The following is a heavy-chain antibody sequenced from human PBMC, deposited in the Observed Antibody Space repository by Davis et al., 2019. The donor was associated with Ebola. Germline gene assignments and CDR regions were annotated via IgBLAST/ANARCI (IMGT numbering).Heavy chain of an antibody. V-gene: IGHV4-61*09. Sequence: LRLSCTVSGDSISSAYFAWSWVRQPAGKGLEWVGHVFTNGNTKYNPSLVSRLTISIDTSKNQLSLKLTSVTAADTAVYYCARTPTGFYGVDVWGQGTTVTVSS. J-gene: IGHJ6*01. CDR1: GDSISSAYFA. CDR2: VFTNGNT. CDR3: ARTPTGFYGVDV.